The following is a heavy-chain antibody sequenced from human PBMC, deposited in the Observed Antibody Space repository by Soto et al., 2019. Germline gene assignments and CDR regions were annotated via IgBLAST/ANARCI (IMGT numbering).Heavy chain of an antibody. CDR3: ARGNHRWLQVGYFDL. V-gene: IGHV1-69*12. CDR2: IIPIFGTA. Sequence: QVQLVQSGAAVKKPGSSVTVSCKASGGTFSSYTISWVRQAPGQGLEWMGGIIPIFGTANYAQKFQGSVTITADESTSTAYMELSSLRSEDTAVYYCARGNHRWLQVGYFDLWGRGTLVTVSS. J-gene: IGHJ2*01. CDR1: GGTFSSYT. D-gene: IGHD5-12*01.